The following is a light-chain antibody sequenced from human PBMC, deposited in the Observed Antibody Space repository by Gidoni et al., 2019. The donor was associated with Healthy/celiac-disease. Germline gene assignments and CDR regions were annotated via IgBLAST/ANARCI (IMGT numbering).Light chain of an antibody. V-gene: IGKV3-20*01. CDR2: GAS. J-gene: IGKJ1*01. CDR3: QQYGSSPTWT. CDR1: QSVSSSY. Sequence: IVLTPSPGTLSLSPGERATLSCRASQSVSSSYLAWYQQKPGQAPRLLIYGASSRATGIPDRFSGSGSGTDFTLTISRLEPEDVAVYYCQQYGSSPTWTFGQGTKVEIK.